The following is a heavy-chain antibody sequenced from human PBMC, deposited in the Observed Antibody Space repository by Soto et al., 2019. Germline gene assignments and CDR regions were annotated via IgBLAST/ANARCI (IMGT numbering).Heavy chain of an antibody. J-gene: IGHJ4*02. Sequence: QVQLVESGGGVVQPGRSLRLSCAASGFTFSSYAMHWVRQAPGKGLEWVAVISYDGSNKYYADSVKGRFTISRDNSKNTLYLQMNSLRAEDTAVYYCARVYMGSIWAFDYWGQGTLVTGSS. CDR2: ISYDGSNK. V-gene: IGHV3-30-3*01. CDR3: ARVYMGSIWAFDY. D-gene: IGHD6-13*01. CDR1: GFTFSSYA.